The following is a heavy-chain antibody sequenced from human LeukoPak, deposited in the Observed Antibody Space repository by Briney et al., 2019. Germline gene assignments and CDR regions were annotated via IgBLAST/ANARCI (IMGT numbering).Heavy chain of an antibody. CDR2: INSDGSST. J-gene: IGHJ4*02. CDR1: GFTFSSYW. CDR3: ARYRYSGSYSDY. Sequence: GGSLRLSCAASGFTFSSYWMHWVRQAPGKGLVWVSRINSDGSSTSYADSVKGRFTISRDNAKNSLYLQMNSLRAEDTAVCYCARYRYSGSYSDYWGQGTLVTVSS. V-gene: IGHV3-74*01. D-gene: IGHD1-26*01.